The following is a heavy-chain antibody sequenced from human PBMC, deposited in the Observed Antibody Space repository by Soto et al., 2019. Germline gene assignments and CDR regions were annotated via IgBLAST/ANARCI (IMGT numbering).Heavy chain of an antibody. D-gene: IGHD6-13*01. Sequence: EVQLLESGGGLVQPGGSLRLSCAASAFSFSSYAMSWVRQAPGKGLAGVSTISGSGGNTYYADSVKGRFTISRDNSKNTLYLQRNSLRAEDTAVYFCAKSSSSWYASYFDYWGHGTLVTVSS. CDR2: ISGSGGNT. V-gene: IGHV3-23*01. J-gene: IGHJ4*01. CDR3: AKSSSSWYASYFDY. CDR1: AFSFSSYA.